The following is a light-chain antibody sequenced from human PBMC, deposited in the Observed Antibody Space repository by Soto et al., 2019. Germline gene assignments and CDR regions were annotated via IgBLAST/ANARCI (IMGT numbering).Light chain of an antibody. CDR3: QQYGSSPRV. CDR2: DAS. V-gene: IGKV3-20*01. CDR1: QSISSSY. J-gene: IGKJ1*01. Sequence: SVLTQSPGTLSLSPGERATLSCSASQSISSSYLAWYQQRPGQAPRLPIYDASSRATGIPDRFSGSGSGTDFTLTISRLEPEDFAVYYCQQYGSSPRVFGQGTKVDIK.